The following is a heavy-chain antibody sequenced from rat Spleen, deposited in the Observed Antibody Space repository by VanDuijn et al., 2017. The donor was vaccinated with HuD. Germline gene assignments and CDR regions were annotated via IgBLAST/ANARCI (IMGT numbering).Heavy chain of an antibody. V-gene: IGHV5-22*01. CDR1: GFTFDDYY. Sequence: EVQLVESGGGLVQPGRSLKLSCAASGFTFDDYYMAWVRQAPKKGLEWVASIDYEGSTTYYGDSVKGRFTIFRDNTKSTLYLQMNSLRSEDTATYYCARHGLGAWYFDYWGQGVMVTVSS. CDR3: ARHGLGAWYFDY. CDR2: IDYEGSTT. D-gene: IGHD5-1*01. J-gene: IGHJ2*01.